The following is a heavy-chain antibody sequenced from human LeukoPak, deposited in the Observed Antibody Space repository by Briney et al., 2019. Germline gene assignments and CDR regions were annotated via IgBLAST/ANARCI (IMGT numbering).Heavy chain of an antibody. Sequence: GGSLRLSCAASGFTFSSYAMNWVRLAPGKVLEWVSSISGSGVSIYYADFVKGRFTISRDNSKNTLFLQMNSLRAEDTAVYYCARSPYDVSLDFWGQGTLVTVSS. CDR3: ARSPYDVSLDF. CDR1: GFTFSSYA. CDR2: ISGSGVSI. D-gene: IGHD3/OR15-3a*01. V-gene: IGHV3-23*01. J-gene: IGHJ4*02.